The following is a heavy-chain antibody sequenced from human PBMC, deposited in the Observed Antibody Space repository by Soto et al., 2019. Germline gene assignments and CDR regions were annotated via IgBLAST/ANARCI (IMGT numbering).Heavy chain of an antibody. J-gene: IGHJ4*02. CDR3: SYGDSPGPIDH. CDR2: IHNGERT. D-gene: IGHD4-17*01. Sequence: KTSETLSLTCSVSGASISSYYWSWFRQAPGKGLEYIGYIHNGERTNYNPSLESRVTISADTSKNQFSLRLSSVTAVDTAMYYCSYGDSPGPIDHWGQGTLVTVSS. CDR1: GASISSYY. V-gene: IGHV4-59*01.